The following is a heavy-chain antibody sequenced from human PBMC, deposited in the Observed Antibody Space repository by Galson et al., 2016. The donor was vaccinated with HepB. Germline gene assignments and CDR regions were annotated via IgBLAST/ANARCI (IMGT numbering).Heavy chain of an antibody. CDR3: ARGVGVEVAVTEDEYFPH. CDR1: GFAFEADS. D-gene: IGHD2-15*01. J-gene: IGHJ1*01. CDR2: ITGSSSHS. Sequence: SLRLSCAASGFAFEADSMNWVRQAPGKGLEWISSITGSSSHSYFADSVKGRFAISRDNGKESLFLQMNGLRPEDTAVYYCARGVGVEVAVTEDEYFPHWCQGILVIVSS. V-gene: IGHV3-21*01.